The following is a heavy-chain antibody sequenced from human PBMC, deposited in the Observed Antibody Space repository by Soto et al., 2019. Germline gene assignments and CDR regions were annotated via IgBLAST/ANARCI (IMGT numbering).Heavy chain of an antibody. J-gene: IGHJ4*02. D-gene: IGHD1-26*01. V-gene: IGHV1-18*01. CDR2: ISAYNGNT. CDR1: GYTFTSYG. CDR3: AGDTDAGSAGGY. Sequence: QVQLVQSGAEVKKPGASVKVSCKASGYTFTSYGISWVRQAPGQGREWMGWISAYNGNTNYAQRLQGRVTRTTDTSTSTAYMELRSLRSDDTAVYYCAGDTDAGSAGGYWGQGTLVTVSS.